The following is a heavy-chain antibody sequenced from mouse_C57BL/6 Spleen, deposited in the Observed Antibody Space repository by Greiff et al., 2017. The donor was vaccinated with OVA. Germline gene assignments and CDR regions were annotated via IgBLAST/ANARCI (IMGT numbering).Heavy chain of an antibody. CDR1: GYTFTNYW. Sequence: VQLQQPGAELVKPGASVKLSCKASGYTFTNYWMQWVKQRPGQGLEWIGEIDPSDSYTNYNQKFKGKATLTVDTSSSTAYMQLSSLTSEDSAVYYCARWIYYYGSSSWFAYWGQGTLVTVSA. J-gene: IGHJ3*01. CDR2: IDPSDSYT. D-gene: IGHD1-1*01. V-gene: IGHV1-50*01. CDR3: ARWIYYYGSSSWFAY.